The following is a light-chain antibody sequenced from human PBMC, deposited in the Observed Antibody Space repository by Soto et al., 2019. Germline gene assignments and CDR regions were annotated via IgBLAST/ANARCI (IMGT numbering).Light chain of an antibody. CDR3: QQYGSSGT. V-gene: IGKV3-15*01. J-gene: IGKJ1*01. CDR2: GAS. Sequence: ETVMTQSPATLSVSPGERATLSCRASQSVYSSLAWYQQKPGQAPRLLIYGASTRATGIPARFSGSGSGTDFTLTISRLEPEDFAVYYCQQYGSSGTFGQGTKVDIK. CDR1: QSVYSS.